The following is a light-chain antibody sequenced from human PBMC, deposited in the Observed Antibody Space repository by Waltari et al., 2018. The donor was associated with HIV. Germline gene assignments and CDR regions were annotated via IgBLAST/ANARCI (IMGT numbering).Light chain of an antibody. CDR1: STNVGSYSL. Sequence: QSALTQPASVSGSLGQSITISCTGASTNVGSYSLVSWYQNRPGQAPTLIIYDDSKRPFGISSRFSGSKSGNTASLTISVLQSEDEADYYCCSYGGDDTLVFGGGTKVTAL. V-gene: IGLV2-23*01. CDR3: CSYGGDDTLV. J-gene: IGLJ3*02. CDR2: DDS.